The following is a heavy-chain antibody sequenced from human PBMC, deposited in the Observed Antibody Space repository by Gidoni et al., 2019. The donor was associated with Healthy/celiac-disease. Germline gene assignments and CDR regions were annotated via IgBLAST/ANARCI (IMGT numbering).Heavy chain of an antibody. Sequence: QVQLQESGPGLVKPSETLSLTCTVSGGSISSYYWRWIRQPPGKGLEWIGYIYYSGSTNYNPSLKSRVTISVDTSKNQFSLKLSSVTAADTAVYYCARGSIAASLDYWGQGTLVTVSS. J-gene: IGHJ4*02. CDR2: IYYSGST. CDR3: ARGSIAASLDY. CDR1: GGSISSYY. D-gene: IGHD6-6*01. V-gene: IGHV4-59*01.